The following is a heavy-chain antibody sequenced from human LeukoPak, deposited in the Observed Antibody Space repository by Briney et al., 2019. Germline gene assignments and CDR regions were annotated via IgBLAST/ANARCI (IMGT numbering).Heavy chain of an antibody. CDR2: IYTSGST. CDR1: GGSISSGSYY. V-gene: IGHV4-61*02. Sequence: SEALSLTCTVSGGSISSGSYYWSWIRQPAGKGLEWIGRIYTSGSTNYNPSLKSRVTISVDTSKNQFSLKLSSVTAADTAVYYCARHGRGAAMDPYYYYGMDVWGQGTTVTVSS. D-gene: IGHD5-18*01. CDR3: ARHGRGAAMDPYYYYGMDV. J-gene: IGHJ6*02.